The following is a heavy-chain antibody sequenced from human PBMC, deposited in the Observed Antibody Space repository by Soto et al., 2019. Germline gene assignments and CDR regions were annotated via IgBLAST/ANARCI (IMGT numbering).Heavy chain of an antibody. Sequence: SETLSLTCTVSGGSISSYYWSWIRQPPGKGLEWIGYIYYSGSTNYNPSLKSRVTISVDTSKNQFSLKLSSVTAADTAVYYCGSGVWSGYEFDYWGQGTLVTVSS. J-gene: IGHJ4*02. CDR1: GGSISSYY. CDR3: GSGVWSGYEFDY. V-gene: IGHV4-59*01. D-gene: IGHD5-12*01. CDR2: IYYSGST.